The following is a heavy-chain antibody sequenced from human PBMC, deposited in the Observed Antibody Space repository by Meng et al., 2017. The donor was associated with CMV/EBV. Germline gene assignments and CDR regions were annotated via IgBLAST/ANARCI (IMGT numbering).Heavy chain of an antibody. CDR3: ARGQRIVRHYFDY. V-gene: IGHV4-34*01. J-gene: IGHJ4*02. CDR2: INHSGST. D-gene: IGHD3-22*01. Sequence: SETLSLTCPVSRGSFSGYYWSWIRHPPREGLVWMGEINHSGSTNYNSSLMSRVTISVDTSKNQLSLKMLSVTAADTAVYYCARGQRIVRHYFDYWGQGTLVTVSS. CDR1: RGSFSGYY.